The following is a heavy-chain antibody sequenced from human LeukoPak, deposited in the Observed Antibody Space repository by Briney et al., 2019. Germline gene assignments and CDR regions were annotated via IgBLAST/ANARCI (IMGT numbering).Heavy chain of an antibody. CDR2: IYSGGST. Sequence: PGGSLRLSCAASGFTVSSNYMSWVRQAPGKGLEWVSVIYSGGSTYYADSVKGRFTISRHNSKNTLYLQMNSLRAEDTAVYYCARPRGYSYAHCGMDVWGQGTTVTVSS. CDR3: ARPRGYSYAHCGMDV. D-gene: IGHD5-18*01. CDR1: GFTVSSNY. J-gene: IGHJ6*02. V-gene: IGHV3-53*04.